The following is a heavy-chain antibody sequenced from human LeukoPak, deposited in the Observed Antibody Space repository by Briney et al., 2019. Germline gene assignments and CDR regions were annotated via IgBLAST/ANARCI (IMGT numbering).Heavy chain of an antibody. J-gene: IGHJ4*02. CDR1: GGSFSGYY. V-gene: IGHV4-34*01. CDR2: INHSGST. Sequence: ETSETLSLTCAVYGGSFSGYYWSWIRQPPGKGLEWIGEINHSGSTNYNPSLKSRVTISVDTSKNQFSLKLSSVTAADTAVYYCARGNFWSGYSHWGQGTLVTVSS. D-gene: IGHD3-3*01. CDR3: ARGNFWSGYSH.